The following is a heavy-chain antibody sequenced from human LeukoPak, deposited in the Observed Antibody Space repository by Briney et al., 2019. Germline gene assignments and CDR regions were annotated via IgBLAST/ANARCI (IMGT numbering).Heavy chain of an antibody. D-gene: IGHD5-12*01. CDR2: IGGDGSER. CDR1: GFTFTNYW. J-gene: IGHJ4*02. V-gene: IGHV3-7*01. CDR3: AKDRPTWPIDY. Sequence: GGSLRLSCAISGFTFTNYWMSWVRQAPGKGLEWVANIGGDGSERHYVDSVKGRFSISRDNAKNSLYLQMNSLRAEDTAVYYCAKDRPTWPIDYWGQGTLVTVSS.